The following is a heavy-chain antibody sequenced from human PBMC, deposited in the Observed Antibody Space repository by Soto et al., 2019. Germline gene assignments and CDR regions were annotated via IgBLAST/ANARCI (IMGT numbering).Heavy chain of an antibody. CDR2: INAGNGNT. J-gene: IGHJ6*03. Sequence: GASVKVSCKASGYTFTSYAMHWVRQAPGQRLEWMGWINAGNGNTKYSQKFQGRVTITRDTSASTAYMELSSLRSEDTAVYYCATHPYYDFWSGYRSGYYYMDVWGKGTTVTVSS. CDR3: ATHPYYDFWSGYRSGYYYMDV. V-gene: IGHV1-3*01. D-gene: IGHD3-3*01. CDR1: GYTFTSYA.